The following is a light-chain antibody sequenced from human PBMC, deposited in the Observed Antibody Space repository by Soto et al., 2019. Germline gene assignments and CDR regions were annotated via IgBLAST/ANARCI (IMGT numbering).Light chain of an antibody. CDR3: RSYTSRSTQL. Sequence: QSALTQPASVSGSPGQSITISCTGTNSDVGGFNYVSWYQQHPGKAPKLMIYDVSARPSGVSNRFSGSKSGNTASLTISGLQAEDEADYYCRSYTSRSTQLFGTGTKATVL. V-gene: IGLV2-14*03. CDR1: NSDVGGFNY. J-gene: IGLJ1*01. CDR2: DVS.